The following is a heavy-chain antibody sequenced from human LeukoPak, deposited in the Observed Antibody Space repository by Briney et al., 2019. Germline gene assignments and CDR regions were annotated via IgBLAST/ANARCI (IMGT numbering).Heavy chain of an antibody. CDR1: GGSISSGGYS. CDR2: IYHSGST. Sequence: PSQTLSLTCAVSGGSISSGGYSWSWIRQPPGKGLEWIGYIYHSGSTYYNPSLKSRVTMSVDRSKNQFSLKLNSLTAADTAVYYCARFLGAEGWFDPWGQGTLVTVSS. CDR3: ARFLGAEGWFDP. J-gene: IGHJ5*02. V-gene: IGHV4-30-2*01.